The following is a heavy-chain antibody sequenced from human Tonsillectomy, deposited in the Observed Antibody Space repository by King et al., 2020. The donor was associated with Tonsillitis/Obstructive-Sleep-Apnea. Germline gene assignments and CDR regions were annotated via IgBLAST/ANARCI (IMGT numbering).Heavy chain of an antibody. J-gene: IGHJ3*02. V-gene: IGHV4-59*01. CDR1: GGSISSYY. D-gene: IGHD2-8*01. CDR3: ARDMVLEAGGDAFDI. Sequence: VQLQESGPGLVKPSETLSLTCTFSGGSISSYYWSWIRQPPGKGLEWIGYIYYSGSTNYNPSLKSRVTISVDTSKNQFSLKLSSVTAADTAVYYCARDMVLEAGGDAFDIWGQGTMVTVSS. CDR2: IYYSGST.